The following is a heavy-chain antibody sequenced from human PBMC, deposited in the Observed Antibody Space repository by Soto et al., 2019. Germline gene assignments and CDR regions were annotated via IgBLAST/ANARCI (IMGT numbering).Heavy chain of an antibody. CDR2: ISGSGGSP. CDR1: GFTFSRYA. D-gene: IGHD2-15*01. J-gene: IGHJ4*02. V-gene: IGHV3-23*01. CDR3: AAGVGEMVVVVAALDY. Sequence: EVQLLESGGGLVQPGGSLRLSCAASGFTFSRYAMSWVRQAPGKGLEWVSAISGSGGSPYYADSVKGRFTISRDNSKNTLYLQMNSLRAEDTAVYYCAAGVGEMVVVVAALDYWGQGTLVTVSS.